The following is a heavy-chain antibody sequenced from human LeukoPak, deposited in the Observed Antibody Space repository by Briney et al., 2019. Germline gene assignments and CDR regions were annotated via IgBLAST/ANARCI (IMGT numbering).Heavy chain of an antibody. CDR2: ISGSGGST. CDR1: GFTFSSYA. Sequence: GGSLRLSCAASGFTFSSYAMSLVRQAPGKGLEWVSAISGSGGSTYYADSVKGRFTISRDNAKNSLYLQMNSLRAEDTAVYYCARDLLTGTTNYFDYWGQGTLVTVSS. CDR3: ARDLLTGTTNYFDY. J-gene: IGHJ4*02. V-gene: IGHV3-23*01. D-gene: IGHD1-7*01.